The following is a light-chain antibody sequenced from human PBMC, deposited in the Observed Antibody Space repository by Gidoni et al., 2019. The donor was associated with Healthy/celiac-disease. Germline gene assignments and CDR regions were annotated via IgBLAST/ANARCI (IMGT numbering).Light chain of an antibody. CDR2: GAS. V-gene: IGKV3-20*01. CDR1: QSVSSSY. CDR3: QQYGSSPRT. J-gene: IGKJ1*01. Sequence: EIVLTPSPGTLSLSPGERATLSCRASQSVSSSYLAWYQQKPGQAPRLLIYGASSRATGIPDRVSGSGSGTDFTLTISRLEPEDFAVYYCQQYGSSPRTFXXXTKVEIK.